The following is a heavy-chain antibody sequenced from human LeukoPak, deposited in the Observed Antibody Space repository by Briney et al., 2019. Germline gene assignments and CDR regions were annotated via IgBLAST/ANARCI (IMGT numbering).Heavy chain of an antibody. CDR3: AKATVSGRGAFDI. V-gene: IGHV3-48*04. CDR1: GFTFSSYG. J-gene: IGHJ3*02. CDR2: ISSSNTTI. Sequence: GGSLRLSCAASGFTFSSYGMNWVRQAPGKGLEWLSYISSSNTTIYYADSVKGRFTISRDNAKSSLFLQMSSLRAEDTALYYCAKATVSGRGAFDIWGQGTMVTVSS. D-gene: IGHD6-19*01.